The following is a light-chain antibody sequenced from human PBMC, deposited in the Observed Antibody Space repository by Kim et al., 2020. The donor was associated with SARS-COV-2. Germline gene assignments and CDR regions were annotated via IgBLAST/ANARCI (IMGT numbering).Light chain of an antibody. CDR3: LLHYEDPLHWI. CDR1: TEAVTSGYS. J-gene: IGLJ2*01. V-gene: IGLV7-43*01. CDR2: STN. Sequence: QAVVTQEPSLTVSPGGTVTLTCASSTEAVTSGYSPNWFQQKPGQAPRALIYSTNNRHSWTPSRFSGSLLGGKATLTLSDVQPEDEAEYYCLLHYEDPLHWIFGGGTQLTVL.